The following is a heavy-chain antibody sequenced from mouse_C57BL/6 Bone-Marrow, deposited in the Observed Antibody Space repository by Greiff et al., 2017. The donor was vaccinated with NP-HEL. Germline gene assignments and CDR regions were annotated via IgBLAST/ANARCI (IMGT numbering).Heavy chain of an antibody. CDR1: GFTFSSYA. J-gene: IGHJ3*01. Sequence: EVMLVESGGGLVKPGGSLNLSCAASGFTFSSYAMSWVRQTPEKRLAWVATISDGGSYTYYPDNVKGRFTISRDTAKNNLYLQMSHLKSEDTAMYDCARDLGDGAWFAYWGQGTLVTVSA. D-gene: IGHD3-1*01. CDR3: ARDLGDGAWFAY. CDR2: ISDGGSYT. V-gene: IGHV5-4*01.